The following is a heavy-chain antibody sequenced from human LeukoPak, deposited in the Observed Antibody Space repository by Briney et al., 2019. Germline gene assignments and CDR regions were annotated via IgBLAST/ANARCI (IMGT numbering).Heavy chain of an antibody. D-gene: IGHD6-6*01. CDR1: GYTFTIYG. CDR3: ASGDSSSAPEAFDI. CDR2: ISAYNGNT. J-gene: IGHJ3*02. Sequence: ASVKVSCKTSGYTFTIYGISWVRQAPGQGLEWMGWISAYNGNTNYAQKLQGRVTMTTDTSTSTAYMELRSLRSDDTAVYYCASGDSSSAPEAFDIWGQGTMVTVSS. V-gene: IGHV1-18*01.